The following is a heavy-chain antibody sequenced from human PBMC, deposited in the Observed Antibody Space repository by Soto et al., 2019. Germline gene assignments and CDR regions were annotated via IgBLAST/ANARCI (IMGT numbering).Heavy chain of an antibody. J-gene: IGHJ3*02. Sequence: GGSLRLSCAASGFTFSGYYMSWIRQAPGKGLEWLSYISISSKYTNYADSVKGRFTISRDNAKNSLYLQLNSLRAEDTAIYYCARDRSPHWNDDQFRDLDAFDIWGQGTMVTVSS. D-gene: IGHD1-1*01. CDR3: ARDRSPHWNDDQFRDLDAFDI. CDR2: ISISSKYT. CDR1: GFTFSGYY. V-gene: IGHV3-11*05.